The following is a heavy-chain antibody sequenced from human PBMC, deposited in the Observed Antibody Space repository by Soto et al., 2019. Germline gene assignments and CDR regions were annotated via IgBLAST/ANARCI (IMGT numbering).Heavy chain of an antibody. D-gene: IGHD2-21*02. Sequence: QVQLVQSGAEVKKPGASVKVSCKASGYTFTDYYMHWVRQAPGQGLEWMGWINPNSGGTNYAQKFEGWVTMTRDTSISTAYMELRRLRSDDTAVYYCARFSLGIEYCGGDCSSVSRYGMDVWGQGTTVTVSS. J-gene: IGHJ6*02. CDR3: ARFSLGIEYCGGDCSSVSRYGMDV. CDR1: GYTFTDYY. CDR2: INPNSGGT. V-gene: IGHV1-2*04.